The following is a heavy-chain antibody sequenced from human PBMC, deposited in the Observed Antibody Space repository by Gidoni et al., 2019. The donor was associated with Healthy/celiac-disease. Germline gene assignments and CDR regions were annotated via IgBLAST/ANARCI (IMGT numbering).Heavy chain of an antibody. D-gene: IGHD5-18*01. V-gene: IGHV4-59*08. Sequence: QVQLQESGPGLVKPSETLSLTCTVSGGSISSYYWSWIRQPPGKGLEWIGYIYYSGSTNYNPSLKSRVTISVDTSKNQFSLKLSSVTAADTAVYYCATLQSYGFDYWGQGTLVTVSS. CDR2: IYYSGST. J-gene: IGHJ4*02. CDR1: GGSISSYY. CDR3: ATLQSYGFDY.